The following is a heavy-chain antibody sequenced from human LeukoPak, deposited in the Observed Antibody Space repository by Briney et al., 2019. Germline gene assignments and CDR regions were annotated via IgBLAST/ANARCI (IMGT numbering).Heavy chain of an antibody. D-gene: IGHD6-13*01. CDR3: AKGALAAAGSGFDD. J-gene: IGHJ4*02. CDR1: GFIFNSYA. Sequence: GGSLRLSCAVSGFIFNSYAMSWVRQAPGKGLEWISSITASGGITYHADSVTGRFIISRGNSKNTLHLQMNSLRADDTALYYCAKGALAAAGSGFDDWGQGTLVTVSS. CDR2: ITASGGIT. V-gene: IGHV3-23*01.